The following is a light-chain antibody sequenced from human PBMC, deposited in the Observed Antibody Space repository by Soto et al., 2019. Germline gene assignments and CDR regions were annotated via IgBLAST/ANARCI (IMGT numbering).Light chain of an antibody. CDR2: AAS. Sequence: AIRMTQSPSSFSASTGDRVTITCRASQGISSYLAWYQHKPAKAPKLLIYAASTLQSGVPARFSGSGSGTDFTLTISCLQSEDFATYYCQQYYSYPPTFGQGTKVEIK. CDR1: QGISSY. J-gene: IGKJ1*01. CDR3: QQYYSYPPT. V-gene: IGKV1-8*01.